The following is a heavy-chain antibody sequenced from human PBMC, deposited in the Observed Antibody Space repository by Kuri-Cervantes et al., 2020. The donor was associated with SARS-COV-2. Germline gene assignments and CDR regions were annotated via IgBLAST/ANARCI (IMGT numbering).Heavy chain of an antibody. Sequence: GESLKISCAASGFTFSSYAMHWVRQAPGKGLEYVSAISSNGGSTYYANSVKGRFTISRDNSKNSLYLQMNSLRAEDTALYYCAKDEVDAFDIWGQGTMVTVSS. CDR2: ISSNGGST. V-gene: IGHV3-64*01. CDR1: GFTFSSYA. J-gene: IGHJ3*02. CDR3: AKDEVDAFDI.